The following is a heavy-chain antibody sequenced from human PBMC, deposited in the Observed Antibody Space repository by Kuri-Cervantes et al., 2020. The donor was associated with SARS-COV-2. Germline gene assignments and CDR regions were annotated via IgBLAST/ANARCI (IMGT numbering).Heavy chain of an antibody. V-gene: IGHV1-18*01. CDR2: IIAYNGNT. CDR1: AYTFISYD. Sequence: ASVKVTCKASAYTFISYDFSWVRQAPGQWLVWMGWIIAYNGNTNYAQKLQGRVTMTTDTSTSTAYMELRSLRSDDTAVYYCARETSVSGSYYFPLGNYYYYGIDVWGQGTTVTVSS. CDR3: ARETSVSGSYYFPLGNYYYYGIDV. D-gene: IGHD3-10*01. J-gene: IGHJ6*02.